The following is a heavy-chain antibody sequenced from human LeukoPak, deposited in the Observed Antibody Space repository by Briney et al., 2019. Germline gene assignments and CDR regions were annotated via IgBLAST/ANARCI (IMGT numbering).Heavy chain of an antibody. J-gene: IGHJ4*02. D-gene: IGHD3-22*01. V-gene: IGHV3-30-3*01. CDR2: ISYDGSNK. CDR1: GFTFSSYA. CDR3: ARDRIYDSSGYYGDFDY. Sequence: GGSLRLSCAASGFTFSSYAMHWVRQAPGKGLEWVAVISYDGSNKYYADSVKGRFTISRDNSKNTLYLQMNSLRAEDTAVYYCARDRIYDSSGYYGDFDYWGQGTLVTVSS.